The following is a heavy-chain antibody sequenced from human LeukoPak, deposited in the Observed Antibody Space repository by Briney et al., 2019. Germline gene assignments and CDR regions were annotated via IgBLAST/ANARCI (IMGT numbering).Heavy chain of an antibody. J-gene: IGHJ4*02. CDR1: GFTFSSYA. CDR3: AKDRDYDFWSGYYWDN. V-gene: IGHV3-23*01. D-gene: IGHD3-3*01. Sequence: GGSLRLSCAASGFTFSSYAMSWVRQAPGRGLEWVSSISGSGGSTYYADSVKGGFTISRDNSKDTLYLRMHSLRGEDTAVYFCAKDRDYDFWSGYYWDNWGQGTLVTVSS. CDR2: ISGSGGST.